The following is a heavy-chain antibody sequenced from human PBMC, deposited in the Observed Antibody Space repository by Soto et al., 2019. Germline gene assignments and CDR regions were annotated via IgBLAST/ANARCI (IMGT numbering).Heavy chain of an antibody. CDR3: ARVTWRGYKRGYCHF. Sequence: SETLSLTCTVSGGSISSGDYHWSWIRQSPGKGLEWIAYIYYSGGTYHNPSLESRVTISLDTSKNQFSLTLSSVTAADTAVYFCARVTWRGYKRGYCHFWGQGTRVTVSS. D-gene: IGHD3-3*01. CDR1: GGSISSGDYH. CDR2: IYYSGGT. J-gene: IGHJ4*02. V-gene: IGHV4-30-4*02.